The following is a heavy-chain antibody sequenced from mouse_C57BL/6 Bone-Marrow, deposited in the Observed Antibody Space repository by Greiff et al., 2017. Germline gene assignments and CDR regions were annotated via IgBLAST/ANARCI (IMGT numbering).Heavy chain of an antibody. Sequence: QVQLQQPGAELVRPGSSVKLSCKASGYTFTSYWMHWVQQRPIQGLEWIGNIDPSDSATHYNQKFKDKATLTVDKSSSTSYMQLSSLPSEDSAVYYYDRKGYFDVWGTGTTVTVSS. V-gene: IGHV1-52*01. CDR1: GYTFTSYW. CDR2: IDPSDSAT. J-gene: IGHJ1*03. CDR3: DRKGYFDV.